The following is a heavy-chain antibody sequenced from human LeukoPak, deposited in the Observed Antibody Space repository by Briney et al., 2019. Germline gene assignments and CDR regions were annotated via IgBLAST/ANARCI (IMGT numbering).Heavy chain of an antibody. CDR2: IIPILGIA. V-gene: IGHV1-69*02. D-gene: IGHD2-2*01. J-gene: IGHJ6*02. Sequence: SVKVSCKASGYTFTSYYMHWVRQAPGQGLEWMGRIIPILGIANYAQKFQGRVTITADKSTSTAYMELSSLRSEDTAVYYCALVVVPAAIEYYGMDVWGQGTTVTVSS. CDR1: GYTFTSYY. CDR3: ALVVVPAAIEYYGMDV.